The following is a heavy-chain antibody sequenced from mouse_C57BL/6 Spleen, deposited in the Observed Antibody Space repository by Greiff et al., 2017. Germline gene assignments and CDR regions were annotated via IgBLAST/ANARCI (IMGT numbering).Heavy chain of an antibody. CDR2: IHPYDSDT. J-gene: IGHJ2*01. CDR3: AIQGEDLHRYYFDY. D-gene: IGHD2-1*01. V-gene: IGHV1-74*01. Sequence: VQLQQPGAELVKPGASVKVSCKASGYTFTSYWMHWVKQRPGQGLEWIGRIHPYDSDTNYNQKFKGKATLTVDKSSSTAYMQLSSLTSEDAAVYCCAIQGEDLHRYYFDYWGQGTTLTVSS. CDR1: GYTFTSYW.